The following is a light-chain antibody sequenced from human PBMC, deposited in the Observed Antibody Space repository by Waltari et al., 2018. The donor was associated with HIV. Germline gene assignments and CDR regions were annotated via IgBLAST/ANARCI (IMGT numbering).Light chain of an antibody. V-gene: IGKV1-5*03. Sequence: DIQMTQSPSTLSASVGDRVTITCRASQTSSRWLAWYQQKPGKAPKLLIYKASSLESGVPSRFSGSGSGKDFTLTISSLQPDDFATYYCLQYKDFPLTFGGGTKVEIK. CDR3: LQYKDFPLT. J-gene: IGKJ4*01. CDR2: KAS. CDR1: QTSSRW.